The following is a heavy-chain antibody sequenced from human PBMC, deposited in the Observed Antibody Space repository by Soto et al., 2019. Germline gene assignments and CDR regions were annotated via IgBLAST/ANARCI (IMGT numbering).Heavy chain of an antibody. D-gene: IGHD6-13*01. CDR3: AKPETVAAAPMM. J-gene: IGHJ4*02. CDR1: GFTFSSYA. V-gene: IGHV3-23*01. Sequence: PGGSLRLSCAASGFTFSSYAMIFVRQAPGKGLEWVSAISGSGGSTYYADSVKGRFTISRDNSKNTLYLQMNSLRAEDTAVYYCAKPETVAAAPMMWGQGTLVTVSS. CDR2: ISGSGGST.